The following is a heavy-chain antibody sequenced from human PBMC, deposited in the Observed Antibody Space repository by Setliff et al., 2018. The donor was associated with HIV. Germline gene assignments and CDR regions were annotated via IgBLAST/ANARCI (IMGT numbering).Heavy chain of an antibody. V-gene: IGHV1-24*01. Sequence: ASVKVSCKVSGYTLTELSIHWVRQAPGKGLEWMGGFDPEDGETIYAQKFQGRVTMTEDTSTDTAFMELSSLRSEDTAVYYCARDYSSYWYYLDSWGQGSLVTVSS. CDR1: GYTLTELS. CDR2: FDPEDGET. J-gene: IGHJ4*02. CDR3: ARDYSSYWYYLDS. D-gene: IGHD6-13*01.